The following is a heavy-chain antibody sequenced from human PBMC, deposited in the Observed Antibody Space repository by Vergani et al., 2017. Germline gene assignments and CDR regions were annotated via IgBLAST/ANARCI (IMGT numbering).Heavy chain of an antibody. CDR2: IKSNADGGSA. Sequence: EGQLVESGGGLVKPGGSLRLSCAASEFTFSDVWMSWVRQAPGKGLEWVARIKSNADGGSADYAASVKGRFIISRDDSKNFLYLQMNSLRAEDTAVYYCARRYSSSWLNDAFDIWGQGTMVTVSS. CDR1: EFTFSDVW. J-gene: IGHJ3*02. CDR3: ARRYSSSWLNDAFDI. V-gene: IGHV3-15*01. D-gene: IGHD6-13*01.